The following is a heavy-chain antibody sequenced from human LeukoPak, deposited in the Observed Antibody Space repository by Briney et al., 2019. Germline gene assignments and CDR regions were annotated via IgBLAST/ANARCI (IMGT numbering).Heavy chain of an antibody. J-gene: IGHJ6*02. CDR1: GFTFSSYA. CDR2: ISYDGSNK. D-gene: IGHD3-3*01. CDR3: ARDLTYYDFWSGYYSTRYYYYGMDV. V-gene: IGHV3-30-3*01. Sequence: GGSLRLSCAASGFTFSSYAMHWVRQAPGKGLECVAVISYDGSNKYYADTVNARFTISRDNSQNTLYLQMISLRAEDTAVYYCARDLTYYDFWSGYYSTRYYYYGMDVWGQGTTVTVSS.